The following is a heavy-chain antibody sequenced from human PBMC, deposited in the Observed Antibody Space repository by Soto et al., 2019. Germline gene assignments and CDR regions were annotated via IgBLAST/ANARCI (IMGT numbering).Heavy chain of an antibody. V-gene: IGHV3-23*01. Sequence: GGSLRLSCAASGFPFSSYVMSWVRQSPGKGLEWVSAISGSGGNTFYADSVKGRFTVSRDNYKNTLYLQMDSLRAEDTAIYYCAKDEDNYDVLTGYYLGNYYFDYWGQGLLVTVSS. CDR2: ISGSGGNT. CDR3: AKDEDNYDVLTGYYLGNYYFDY. CDR1: GFPFSSYV. J-gene: IGHJ4*02. D-gene: IGHD3-9*01.